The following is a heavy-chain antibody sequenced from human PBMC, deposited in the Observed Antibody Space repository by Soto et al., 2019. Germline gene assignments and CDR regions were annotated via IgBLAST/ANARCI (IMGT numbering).Heavy chain of an antibody. V-gene: IGHV4-59*08. CDR1: SDSISSYY. D-gene: IGHD6-19*01. Sequence: QVQLQESGPGLVRPSETLSLTCTVSSDSISSYYWIWIRQSPGKGLEWIGYTDYSGNTNYNPSLKSRVTISGDTSKNQFSLRLSSVTAADTAVYYCARAVGDPLYYLDYGGQGTLVTVSS. CDR2: TDYSGNT. CDR3: ARAVGDPLYYLDY. J-gene: IGHJ4*02.